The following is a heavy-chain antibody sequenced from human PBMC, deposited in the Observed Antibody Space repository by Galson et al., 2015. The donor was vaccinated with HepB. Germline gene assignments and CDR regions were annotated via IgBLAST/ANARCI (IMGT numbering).Heavy chain of an antibody. CDR2: IYYSGST. V-gene: IGHV4-31*03. D-gene: IGHD3-16*02. CDR1: GGSISSGGYY. J-gene: IGHJ4*02. Sequence: TLSLTCTVSGGSISSGGYYWSWIRQHPGKGLEWIGYIYYSGSTYYNPSLKSRVTISVDTSKNQFSLKLSSVTAADTAVYYCARGKRLGELSLYPPDYWGQGTLVTVSS. CDR3: ARGKRLGELSLYPPDY.